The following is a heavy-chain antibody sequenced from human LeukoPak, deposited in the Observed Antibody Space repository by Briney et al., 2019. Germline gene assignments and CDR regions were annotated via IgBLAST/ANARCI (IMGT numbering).Heavy chain of an antibody. CDR2: ISAYNGNT. CDR1: GYTFTTYG. D-gene: IGHD3-10*01. Sequence: ASAKVSCKASGYTFTTYGLSWVRQAPGQGLEWMGWISAYNGNTNYAQKLQGRVTMTTDTSTSTAYMELRSLRSDDTAVYYCARDPYITMIRGGSPRGMDVWGQGTTVTVSS. J-gene: IGHJ6*02. V-gene: IGHV1-18*01. CDR3: ARDPYITMIRGGSPRGMDV.